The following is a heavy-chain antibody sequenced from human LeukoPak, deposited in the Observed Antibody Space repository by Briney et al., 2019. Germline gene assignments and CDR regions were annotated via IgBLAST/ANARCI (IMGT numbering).Heavy chain of an antibody. V-gene: IGHV3-7*01. CDR3: ARVSGLVTGWFDP. Sequence: GGSLRLSCAASGFTFSSYEMNWVRQAPGKGLEWVANIKQDGSEKYYVDSVKGRFTISRDNAKNSLYLQMNSLRAEDTAVYYCARVSGLVTGWFDPWGQGTLVTVSS. D-gene: IGHD6-19*01. J-gene: IGHJ5*02. CDR2: IKQDGSEK. CDR1: GFTFSSYE.